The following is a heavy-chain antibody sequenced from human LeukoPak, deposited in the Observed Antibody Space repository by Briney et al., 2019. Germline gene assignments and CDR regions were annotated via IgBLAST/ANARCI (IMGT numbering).Heavy chain of an antibody. Sequence: ASVKVSCKASGYTFTSYDINWVRQATGQGLEWMGWMNPSSGNTGYAQKFQGRVTITRNTSISTAYMELSSLRSGDTAVYYCARANYDFWSGYYGIGVYYFDYWGQGTLVTVSS. V-gene: IGHV1-8*03. CDR3: ARANYDFWSGYYGIGVYYFDY. CDR1: GYTFTSYD. D-gene: IGHD3-3*01. J-gene: IGHJ4*02. CDR2: MNPSSGNT.